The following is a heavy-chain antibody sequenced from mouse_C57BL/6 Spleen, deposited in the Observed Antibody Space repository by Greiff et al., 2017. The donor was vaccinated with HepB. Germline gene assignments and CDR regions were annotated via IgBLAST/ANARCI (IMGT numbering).Heavy chain of an antibody. CDR1: GYTFTSYW. CDR3: ARSSGSSYEGYYFDY. J-gene: IGHJ2*01. V-gene: IGHV1-50*01. Sequence: VQLQQSGAELVKPGASVKLSCKASGYTFTSYWMQWVKQRPGQGLEWIGEIDPSDSYTNYNQKFKGKATLTVDTSSSTAYMQLSSLTSEDSAVYYCARSSGSSYEGYYFDYWGQGTTLTVSS. CDR2: IDPSDSYT. D-gene: IGHD1-1*01.